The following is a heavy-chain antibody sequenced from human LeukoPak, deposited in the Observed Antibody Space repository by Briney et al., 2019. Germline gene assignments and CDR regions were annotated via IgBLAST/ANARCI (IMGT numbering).Heavy chain of an antibody. Sequence: ASVKVSCKASGYTFTSYGISWVRQAPGQGLEWMGWISAYNGNTNYAQKLQGRVTITADDSTTTAYMELSSLRSEDTAVYYCAKDGSGSTYYYMDVWGKGTTVTVSS. CDR2: ISAYNGNT. D-gene: IGHD1-1*01. J-gene: IGHJ6*03. CDR1: GYTFTSYG. V-gene: IGHV1-18*01. CDR3: AKDGSGSTYYYMDV.